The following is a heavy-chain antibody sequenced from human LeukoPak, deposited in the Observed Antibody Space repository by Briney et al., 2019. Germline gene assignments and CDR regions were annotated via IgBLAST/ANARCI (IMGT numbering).Heavy chain of an antibody. CDR2: MNPNSGNT. D-gene: IGHD4-17*01. CDR1: GYTFTSYD. CDR3: ARNDYDGDDAFDI. Sequence: ASVTVSCTASGYTFTSYDINWVRLATGQGLEWMGWMNPNSGNTGHAQKLQGRVTMTRDTSTRTAYMELSSLRSEDTAVYYCARNDYDGDDAFDIWGQGTMVTVSS. V-gene: IGHV1-8*02. J-gene: IGHJ3*02.